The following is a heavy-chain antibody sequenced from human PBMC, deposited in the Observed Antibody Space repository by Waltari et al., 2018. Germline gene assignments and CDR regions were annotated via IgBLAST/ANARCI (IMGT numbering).Heavy chain of an antibody. CDR3: ARAGFVCSGGSCYGDY. CDR2: IWYDGSKE. V-gene: IGHV3-33*08. D-gene: IGHD2-15*01. CDR1: GFPFSNYA. Sequence: VQLVASGGGVVQPGRSLRLSCAASGFPFSNYAMHWVRQAPGKGLEWLAVIWYDGSKEYNADSVKGRFTIARDNSKNTVYLQMNSLRAEDTAVYYCARAGFVCSGGSCYGDYWGQGTLVTVSS. J-gene: IGHJ4*02.